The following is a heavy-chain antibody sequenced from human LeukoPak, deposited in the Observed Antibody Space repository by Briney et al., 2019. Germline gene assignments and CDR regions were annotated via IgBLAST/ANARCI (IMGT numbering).Heavy chain of an antibody. V-gene: IGHV1-69*13. J-gene: IGHJ6*02. Sequence: ASVTVSCKASGGTFIGYAISWVRQAPGQGLEWMGRIIPLFNTANYAQKFQGRVTITADESTGTAYMELSRLRSDDTAVYFCARGSGGSESSLWRPSKDYYYGMDVWGQGTTVTVSS. CDR2: IIPLFNTA. CDR1: GGTFIGYA. D-gene: IGHD3-10*01. CDR3: ARGSGGSESSLWRPSKDYYYGMDV.